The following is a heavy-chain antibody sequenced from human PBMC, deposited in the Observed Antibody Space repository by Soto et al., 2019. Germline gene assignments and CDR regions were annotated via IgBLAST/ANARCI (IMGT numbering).Heavy chain of an antibody. Sequence: PSETLSLTCTVSGDSISSYYWNWIRQPPGKGPEWTGYISYSGSTNYNPSLKSRVTISVDTSKKQFSLKLSSVTAADTAVYYCARAETAMALYYFDYWGQGTLVTVSS. D-gene: IGHD5-18*01. CDR2: ISYSGST. V-gene: IGHV4-59*12. J-gene: IGHJ4*02. CDR1: GDSISSYY. CDR3: ARAETAMALYYFDY.